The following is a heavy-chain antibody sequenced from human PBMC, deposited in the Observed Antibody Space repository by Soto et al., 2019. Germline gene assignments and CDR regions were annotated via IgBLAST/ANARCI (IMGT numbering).Heavy chain of an antibody. CDR2: IYYSGRT. D-gene: IGHD4-17*01. Sequence: QVQLQESGPGLVKPTDTLSHTCAVSGYSIRSSNWWGWIRQPPGKGLEWIGYIYYSGRTYYNPSLKSRVTMSVDTSKNQFSLKLSSVTAVDTAVYYCARKNGVLDAFDIWGQGTMVTVSS. V-gene: IGHV4-28*01. CDR1: GYSIRSSNW. CDR3: ARKNGVLDAFDI. J-gene: IGHJ3*02.